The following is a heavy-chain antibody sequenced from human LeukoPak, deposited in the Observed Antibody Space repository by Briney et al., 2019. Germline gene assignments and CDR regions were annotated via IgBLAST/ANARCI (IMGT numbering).Heavy chain of an antibody. D-gene: IGHD5-18*01. CDR2: ISWNSGSI. CDR3: ANLYGDTAMVSPRYYYGMDV. J-gene: IGHJ6*02. V-gene: IGHV3-9*01. Sequence: PGGSLRLSCAASGFTFDDYAMHWVRQAPGKGLEWVSGISWNSGSIGYADSVKGRFTISRDNAKNSLYLQMNSLRAEDTAVYYCANLYGDTAMVSPRYYYGMDVWGQGTTVTVSS. CDR1: GFTFDDYA.